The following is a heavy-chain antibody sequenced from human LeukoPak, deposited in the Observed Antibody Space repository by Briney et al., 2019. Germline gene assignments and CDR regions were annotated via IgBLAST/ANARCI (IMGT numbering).Heavy chain of an antibody. J-gene: IGHJ6*04. V-gene: IGHV1-58*01. CDR2: IVVGSGNT. D-gene: IGHD2-2*01. CDR3: AASVRDIVVVAAAYVNYYYYGMDV. Sequence: SVKVSCKASGFTFTSSAAQWVRQARGQRLEWIGWIVVGSGNTNYAQKFQERVTITRDMSTSTAYMELSSLRSEDTAVYYCAASVRDIVVVAAAYVNYYYYGMDVWGKGTTVTVSS. CDR1: GFTFTSSA.